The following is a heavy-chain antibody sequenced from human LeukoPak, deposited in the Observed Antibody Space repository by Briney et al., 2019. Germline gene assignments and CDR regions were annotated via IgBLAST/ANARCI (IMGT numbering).Heavy chain of an antibody. CDR1: GFTFSSCA. D-gene: IGHD6-13*01. CDR3: AKTKSSSWYRENWFDP. V-gene: IGHV3-23*01. CDR2: ISGSGGST. Sequence: GGSLRLSCAASGFTFSSCAMSWVRQAPGKGLEWVSAISGSGGSTYYADSVKGRFTISRDNSKNTLYLQMNSLRAEDTAAYYCAKTKSSSWYRENWFDPWGQGTLVTVSS. J-gene: IGHJ5*02.